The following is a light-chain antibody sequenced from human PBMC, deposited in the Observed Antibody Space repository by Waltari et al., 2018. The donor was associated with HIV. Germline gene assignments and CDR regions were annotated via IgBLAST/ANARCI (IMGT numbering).Light chain of an antibody. V-gene: IGKV3-11*01. CDR3: QQRSDWPPYT. J-gene: IGKJ2*01. CDR1: QSVGTY. Sequence: EIVLTQSPATLSLSPGETTTLFCRASQSVGTYLAWDQQTPGQAPRLLISYASNRATGIPARFSGSGSGTDYTLTISSLEPEDFAVYYCQQRSDWPPYTFGQGTKLEIK. CDR2: YAS.